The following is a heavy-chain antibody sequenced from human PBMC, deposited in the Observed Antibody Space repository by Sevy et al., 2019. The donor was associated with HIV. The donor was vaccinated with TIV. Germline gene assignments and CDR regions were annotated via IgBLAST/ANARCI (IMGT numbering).Heavy chain of an antibody. D-gene: IGHD3-22*01. CDR1: GYTLTQLS. CDR3: ATTTDYYDSSGSPFDY. Sequence: ASVKVSCKVSGYTLTQLSMHWVRQAPGKGLEWMGSFDPEDGEKLYAQKFQGRVTMTEDTSTNTAYMELSSLRSEDTDVYYCATTTDYYDSSGSPFDYWGQGTLVTVSS. J-gene: IGHJ4*02. V-gene: IGHV1-24*01. CDR2: FDPEDGEK.